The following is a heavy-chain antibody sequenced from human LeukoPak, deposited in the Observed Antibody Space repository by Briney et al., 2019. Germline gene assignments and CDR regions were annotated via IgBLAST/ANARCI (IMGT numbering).Heavy chain of an antibody. CDR2: ISYDGSNK. D-gene: IGHD6-19*01. V-gene: IGHV3-30-3*01. CDR3: ARDHGGSGWPRGAFDI. Sequence: GGSLRLSCAASGFTFSSYAMHWVRQAPGKGLEWVAVISYDGSNKYYADSVKGRFTISRDNSKNTLYLQMNSLRAEDTAVYYCARDHGGSGWPRGAFDIWGQGTMVTVSS. CDR1: GFTFSSYA. J-gene: IGHJ3*02.